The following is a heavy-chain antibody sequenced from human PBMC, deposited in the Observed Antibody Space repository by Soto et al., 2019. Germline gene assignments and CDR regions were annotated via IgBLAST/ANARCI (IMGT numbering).Heavy chain of an antibody. D-gene: IGHD2-21*02. V-gene: IGHV4-30-4*08. CDR2: IHYTGSI. J-gene: IGHJ6*02. Sequence: QVQLQQSGPGLVEPSQTLSLTCAVSGGSISSEYFHWTWIRQSPGKGLEWIGYIHYTGSIMYNPSFKSRLTMAVDTPKNQFSLQLTSVTAADTAVYFCAREDDGGDRDYYGLDVWGQGTTVTVSS. CDR1: GGSISSEYFH. CDR3: AREDDGGDRDYYGLDV.